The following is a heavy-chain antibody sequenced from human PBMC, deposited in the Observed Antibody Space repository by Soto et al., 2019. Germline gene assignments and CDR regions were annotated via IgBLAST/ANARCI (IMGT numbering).Heavy chain of an antibody. CDR3: ESVATMNPVTYYYYYGMDV. CDR1: GGTFSSYA. Sequence: SVKVSCKSSGGTFSSYAISWVRQAPGQGLEWMGGIIPIFGTANYAQKFQSRVTITADESTSTDYMQLRSMRCEDTDVSSCESVATMNPVTYYYYYGMDVWGQGTTVTVSS. V-gene: IGHV1-69*13. D-gene: IGHD4-17*01. J-gene: IGHJ6*02. CDR2: IIPIFGTA.